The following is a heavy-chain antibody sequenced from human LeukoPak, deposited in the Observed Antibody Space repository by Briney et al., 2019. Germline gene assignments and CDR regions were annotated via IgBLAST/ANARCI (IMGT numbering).Heavy chain of an antibody. D-gene: IGHD2-2*01. Sequence: SETLSLACSVSGVSISSYYWSWIRQPPGTGLEWIGYIYHSGSTYYNPSLKSRVTISVDRSKNQFSLKLSSVTAADTAVYYCARGGGPSADAFDIWGQGTMVTVSS. J-gene: IGHJ3*02. CDR3: ARGGGPSADAFDI. CDR1: GVSISSYY. V-gene: IGHV4-59*12. CDR2: IYHSGST.